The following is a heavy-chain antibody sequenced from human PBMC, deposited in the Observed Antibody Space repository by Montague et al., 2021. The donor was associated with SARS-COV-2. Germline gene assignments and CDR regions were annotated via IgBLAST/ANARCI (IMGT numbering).Heavy chain of an antibody. CDR3: ARKTSRGLTIFGVVTASYCFDY. CDR2: IYYSGST. CDR1: GGSISSSSYF. D-gene: IGHD3-3*01. J-gene: IGHJ4*02. V-gene: IGHV4-39*01. Sequence: SETLSLTCTVSGGSISSSSYFWGWIRQPPGKGQEWIGSIYYSGSTYYNPSLKSRVTISVDTSKNQFSLKLSSVTAADTAVFYCARKTSRGLTIFGVVTASYCFDYWGQGTLVTVSS.